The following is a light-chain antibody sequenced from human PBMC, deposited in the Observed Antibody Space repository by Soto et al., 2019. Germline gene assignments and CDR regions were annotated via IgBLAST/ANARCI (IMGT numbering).Light chain of an antibody. V-gene: IGLV1-40*01. Sequence: QSVLTQPPSVSGAPGQRVTIACTGSTSNIGAGYDVHWYRHLPGAAPKLLLSGHSHRPSGVPDRLSGSKSGTSASLAITGLQSEDEAAYYCQSYDSDLSAWVFGGGTKLTVL. J-gene: IGLJ3*02. CDR1: TSNIGAGYD. CDR2: GHS. CDR3: QSYDSDLSAWV.